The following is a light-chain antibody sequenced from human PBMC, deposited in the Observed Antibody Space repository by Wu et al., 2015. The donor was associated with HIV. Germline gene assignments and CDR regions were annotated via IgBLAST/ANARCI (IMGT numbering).Light chain of an antibody. CDR1: QSISNN. J-gene: IGKJ2*01. V-gene: IGKV3-15*01. CDR2: GAS. Sequence: EIVMTQSPATLSVSPGERATLSCRASQSISNNLAWYQQKPGQAPRLLIYGASTRATGIPARFSGSGSRTEFTFTISSMQSADFAVYYCQQYSNWPRTFGQGTKLEIK. CDR3: QQYSNWPRT.